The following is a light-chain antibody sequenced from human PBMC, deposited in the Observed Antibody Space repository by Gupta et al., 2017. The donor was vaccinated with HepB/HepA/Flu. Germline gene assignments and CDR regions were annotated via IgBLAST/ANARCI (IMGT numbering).Light chain of an antibody. CDR3: SSYKSSSTLDV. Sequence: QSALTQPASVSGSPGQSITISCTGTSSDVCGYNYVSWYQQHPGKAPKLMMDDVSNRPSGVSNRFSGSKAGNTASLTISGLQAEDEADYYCSSYKSSSTLDVFGTGTKVTVL. CDR1: SSDVCGYNY. CDR2: DVS. J-gene: IGLJ1*01. V-gene: IGLV2-14*03.